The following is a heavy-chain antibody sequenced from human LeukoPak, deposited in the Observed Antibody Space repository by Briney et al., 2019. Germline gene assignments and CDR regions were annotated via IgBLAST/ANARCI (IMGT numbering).Heavy chain of an antibody. Sequence: PGGSLRLSCVASGFTFRSYEMNWVRQAPGKGLEWIGYIYYSGSTNYNPSLKSRVTISVDTSKNQFSLKLSSVTAADTAVYYCARGDFDWLSRFDYWGQGTLVTVSS. CDR1: GFTFRSYE. CDR3: ARGDFDWLSRFDY. D-gene: IGHD3-9*01. J-gene: IGHJ4*02. V-gene: IGHV4-59*01. CDR2: IYYSGST.